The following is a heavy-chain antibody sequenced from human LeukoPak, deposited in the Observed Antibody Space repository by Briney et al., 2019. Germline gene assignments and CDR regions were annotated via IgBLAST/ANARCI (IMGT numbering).Heavy chain of an antibody. V-gene: IGHV3-74*01. CDR1: GFTFSSYW. CDR3: ARGARPAATYYYYYYYMDV. J-gene: IGHJ6*03. CDR2: INSDGSST. Sequence: GGSLRLSCAASGFTFSSYWMHWVRQAPGKGLVWVSRINSDGSSTSYADSVKGRFTISRDNAKNTLYLQMNSLRAEDTAVYYCARGARPAATYYYYYYYMDVWGKGTTVTVSS. D-gene: IGHD2-2*01.